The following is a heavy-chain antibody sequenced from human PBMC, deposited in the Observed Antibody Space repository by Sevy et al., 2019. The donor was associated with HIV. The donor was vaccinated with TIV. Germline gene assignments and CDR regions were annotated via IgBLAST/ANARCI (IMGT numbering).Heavy chain of an antibody. CDR3: ARDPSDSSGYYHDAFDI. CDR1: GYSISSGYY. J-gene: IGHJ3*02. Sequence: SETLSLTCAVSGYSISSGYYWGWIRQPPGKGLEWIGSIYHSGSTYYNPSLKSRVTISVDTSKNQFSLKLSSVTAAETAVYYCARDPSDSSGYYHDAFDIWGQGTMVTVSS. V-gene: IGHV4-38-2*02. D-gene: IGHD3-22*01. CDR2: IYHSGST.